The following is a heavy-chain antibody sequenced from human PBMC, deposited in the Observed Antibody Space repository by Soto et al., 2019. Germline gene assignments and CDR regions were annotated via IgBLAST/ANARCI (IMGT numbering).Heavy chain of an antibody. V-gene: IGHV3-74*01. Sequence: EVQLVESGGGLVQPGGSLRLSCAASGFTFSSYWMHWVRQAPGKGLVWVSRINSDGSSTSYADSVKGRFTISRDNAKNTLYLQMNSLRAEDTAVCYGAGDHNYYYYMDVWGKGTTVTVSS. CDR3: AGDHNYYYYMDV. CDR1: GFTFSSYW. CDR2: INSDGSST. J-gene: IGHJ6*03.